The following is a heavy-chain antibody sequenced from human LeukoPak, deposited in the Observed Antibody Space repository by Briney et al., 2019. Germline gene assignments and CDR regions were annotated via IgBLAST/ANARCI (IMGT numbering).Heavy chain of an antibody. CDR2: ISAYNGNT. Sequence: ASVKVSCKASGYTFTSYGISWVRRAPGQGLEWMGWISAYNGNTNYAQKLQGRVTMTTDTSTSTAYMELRSLRSDDTAVYYCARDKEYYYGSGRDYWGQGTLVTVSS. J-gene: IGHJ4*02. CDR1: GYTFTSYG. V-gene: IGHV1-18*01. CDR3: ARDKEYYYGSGRDY. D-gene: IGHD3-10*01.